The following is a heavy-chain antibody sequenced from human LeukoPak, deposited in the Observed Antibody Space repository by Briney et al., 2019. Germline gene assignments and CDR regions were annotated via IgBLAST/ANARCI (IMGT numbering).Heavy chain of an antibody. CDR1: GFTFSDYW. D-gene: IGHD3-3*02. CDR3: ARDIYSIAE. J-gene: IGHJ4*02. V-gene: IGHV3-74*01. Sequence: GRSLRLSCAASGFTFSDYWIHWVRQAPGKRLVWVSLIHSDGGTTNYADSVKGRFTMSRDNAKNMVYLQMNSLRVEDTAVYYCARDIYSIAEWGQGTLVTVSS. CDR2: IHSDGGTT.